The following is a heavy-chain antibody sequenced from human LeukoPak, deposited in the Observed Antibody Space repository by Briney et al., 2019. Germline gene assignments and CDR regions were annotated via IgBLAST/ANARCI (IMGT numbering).Heavy chain of an antibody. CDR1: GGSFSGYY. CDR3: VTEPGYCTGGRCYGGWFDP. D-gene: IGHD2-15*01. Sequence: PSETLSLTCAVYGGSFSGYYWSWIRQAPGKGLEWIGEINHSGNTNYNPSLKSRVTISVDTSKNQFSLKLSSVTAADTAVYYCVTEPGYCTGGRCYGGWFDPWGQGTLVTASS. V-gene: IGHV4-34*01. J-gene: IGHJ5*02. CDR2: INHSGNT.